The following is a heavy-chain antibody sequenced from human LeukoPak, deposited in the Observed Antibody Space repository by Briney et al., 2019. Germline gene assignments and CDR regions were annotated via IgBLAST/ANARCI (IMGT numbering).Heavy chain of an antibody. V-gene: IGHV3-30*02. CDR1: GFTFSSYG. J-gene: IGHJ4*02. D-gene: IGHD4-17*01. CDR2: IRYDGSNK. Sequence: GGSLRLSCAASGFTFSSYGMHWVRQAPGKGLEWVAFIRYDGSNKYYADSVKGRFTISRDNSKNTLYLQMNSLRSDDTAVYYCARDGDSDGDYWGQGTLVTVSS. CDR3: ARDGDSDGDY.